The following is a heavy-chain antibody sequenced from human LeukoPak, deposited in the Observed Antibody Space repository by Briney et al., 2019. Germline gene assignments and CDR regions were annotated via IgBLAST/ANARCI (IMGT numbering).Heavy chain of an antibody. J-gene: IGHJ6*02. CDR3: ARSPLGYCSSTSCSYGMDV. V-gene: IGHV1-69*04. Sequence: SVKVSCKASGGTFSSYAISWVRQAPGQGLEWMGRIIPILGIANYAQKFQGRVTMARNTSISTAYMELSSLRSEDTAVYYCARSPLGYCSSTSCSYGMDVWGQGTTVTVSS. CDR2: IIPILGIA. CDR1: GGTFSSYA. D-gene: IGHD2-2*01.